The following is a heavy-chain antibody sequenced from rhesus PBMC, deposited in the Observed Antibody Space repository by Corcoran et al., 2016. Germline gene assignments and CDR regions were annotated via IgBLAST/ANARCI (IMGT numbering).Heavy chain of an antibody. CDR3: ARRGTVTNYGLDS. CDR1: GGSISSGNW. V-gene: IGHV4S7*01. Sequence: QVQLQESGPGLVKPSETLSLTCAVSGGSISSGNWRSWIRLSPGKGLELIGYRDGGSETSSYNPALKSRVTISRDTSNNQFSLKLSSVTAADTAMYYCARRGTVTNYGLDSWGQGVVVTVSS. CDR2: RDGGSETS. J-gene: IGHJ6*01. D-gene: IGHD5-24*01.